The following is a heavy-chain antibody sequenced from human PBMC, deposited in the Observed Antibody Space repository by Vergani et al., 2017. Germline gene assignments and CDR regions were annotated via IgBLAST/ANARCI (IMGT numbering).Heavy chain of an antibody. CDR2: INHSGST. CDR1: GFTFSDYY. J-gene: IGHJ6*02. Sequence: QVQLVESGGGLVKPGGSLRLSCAASGFTFSDYYMSWIRQAPGKGLEWIGEINHSGSTNYNPSLKSRVTISVDTSKNQFSLKLSSVTAADTAVYYCARVSLVVVITTVKQTNRDKYSMDVWGQGTTVTVSS. CDR3: ARVSLVVVITTVKQTNRDKYSMDV. D-gene: IGHD3-22*01. V-gene: IGHV4-34*01.